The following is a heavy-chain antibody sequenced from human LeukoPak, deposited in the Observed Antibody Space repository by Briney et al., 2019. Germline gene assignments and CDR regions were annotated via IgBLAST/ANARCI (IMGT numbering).Heavy chain of an antibody. CDR1: GHSISSGYY. V-gene: IGHV4-38-2*02. D-gene: IGHD1-26*01. CDR3: ARLRKSREDPRGYSFYY. CDR2: VYHSGST. Sequence: AETLSLTCTVSGHSISSGYYWGWIRQPPGKGLEWIGGVYHSGSTNYNPCLKSPVTLSVDTTKNQFSLKPGSVTSADPGGDVCARLRKSREDPRGYSFYYWGQGTLVTASS. J-gene: IGHJ4*02.